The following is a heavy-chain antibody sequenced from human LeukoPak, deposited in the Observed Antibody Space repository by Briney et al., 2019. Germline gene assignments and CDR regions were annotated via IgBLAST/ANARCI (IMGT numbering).Heavy chain of an antibody. D-gene: IGHD1-26*01. J-gene: IGHJ4*02. CDR2: FDPEQGET. Sequence: ASVTVSCKVSGYTVIELSMHWVRQAPGKGLEWMGGFDPEQGETIYAQGFQGRVTMTEDTSTDTAYMNLSSLRSQDTAVYYCATLVGARFNYWGQGTLVTVSS. V-gene: IGHV1-24*01. CDR1: GYTVIELS. CDR3: ATLVGARFNY.